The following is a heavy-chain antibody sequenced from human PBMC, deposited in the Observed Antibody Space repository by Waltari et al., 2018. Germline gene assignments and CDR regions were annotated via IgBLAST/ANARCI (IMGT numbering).Heavy chain of an antibody. J-gene: IGHJ4*02. V-gene: IGHV1-69*13. D-gene: IGHD3-10*01. CDR3: ATSWGYYGSGSYYH. Sequence: QVQLVQSGAEVKKPGSSVKVSCKASGGTFSSYAISWVRQAPGQGLEWMGGIIPIFGTANYAQKVQDRVTITADESTSTAYMELSSLRSEDTAVYYCATSWGYYGSGSYYHWGQGTLVTVSS. CDR2: IIPIFGTA. CDR1: GGTFSSYA.